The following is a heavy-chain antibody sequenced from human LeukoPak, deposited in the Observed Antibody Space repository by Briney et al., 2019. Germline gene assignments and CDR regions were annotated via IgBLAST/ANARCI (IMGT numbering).Heavy chain of an antibody. Sequence: PSETLSLTCSVSGGFISDYYWSWIRQPPGKGLEWIGYIYYSGSTYYNPSLKSRVTISVDTSKNQFSLKLSSVTAADTAVYYCARAEGRYSSGWSHDAFDIWGQGTMVTVSS. V-gene: IGHV4-30-4*08. CDR2: IYYSGST. CDR3: ARAEGRYSSGWSHDAFDI. D-gene: IGHD6-19*01. CDR1: GGFISDYY. J-gene: IGHJ3*02.